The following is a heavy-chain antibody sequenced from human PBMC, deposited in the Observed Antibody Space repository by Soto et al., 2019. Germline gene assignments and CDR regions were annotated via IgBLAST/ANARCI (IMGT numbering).Heavy chain of an antibody. D-gene: IGHD2-21*02. Sequence: ASVKVSCKASGYIFTNYDINWVRQATGQGLEYLGWINPNSGNTGYVQKFKGRVTMTRNTSINTAYMELNSLRSEDTAVYYCARCGGIVVVTAPYDHWGQGTLVTVSS. J-gene: IGHJ4*02. CDR3: ARCGGIVVVTAPYDH. CDR1: GYIFTNYD. CDR2: INPNSGNT. V-gene: IGHV1-8*01.